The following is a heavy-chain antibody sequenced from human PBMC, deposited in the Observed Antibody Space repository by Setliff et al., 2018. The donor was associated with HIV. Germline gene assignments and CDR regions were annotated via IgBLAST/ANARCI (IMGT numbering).Heavy chain of an antibody. J-gene: IGHJ3*02. Sequence: SETLSLTCTVSSGSIGSRNYYWGWSRQPTGKGLEWIGSIFYSGITYYNPSLTIRVSISVDTSKNQFSLTLTSVTAADTSVYSCARSKTFYDFWGGYYTHGAFKIWGLGTMVTVSS. V-gene: IGHV4-39*01. CDR2: IFYSGIT. CDR3: ARSKTFYDFWGGYYTHGAFKI. D-gene: IGHD3-3*01. CDR1: SGSIGSRNYY.